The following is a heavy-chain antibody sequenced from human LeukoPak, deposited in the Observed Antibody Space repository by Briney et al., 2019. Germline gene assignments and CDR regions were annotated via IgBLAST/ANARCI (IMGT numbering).Heavy chain of an antibody. Sequence: PGGSLRLSCAGSGFTFSIHAMSWVRQAPGKGLEWISSSGDSDGSTYYADSLKGRFTISRDNSKNTLYLQMNNLRAEDTAVYYCAKGGCRGTCNPLAYWGQGALVTVSP. CDR3: AKGGCRGTCNPLAY. V-gene: IGHV3-23*01. CDR2: SGDSDGST. CDR1: GFTFSIHA. J-gene: IGHJ4*02. D-gene: IGHD2-15*01.